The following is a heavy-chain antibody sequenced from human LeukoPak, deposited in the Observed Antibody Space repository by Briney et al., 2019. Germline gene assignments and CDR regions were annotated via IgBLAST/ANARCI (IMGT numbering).Heavy chain of an antibody. CDR2: INHSGST. Sequence: PSETLSLTCAVYGGSFSGYYWSWIRQPPGKGLEWIGEINHSGSTNYNPSLKSRVTISVDTSKSQFSLKLSSVTAADTAVYYCARVRIQLWFGPGRWLDPWSQGTLVTVSS. V-gene: IGHV4-34*01. J-gene: IGHJ5*02. CDR1: GGSFSGYY. D-gene: IGHD5-18*01. CDR3: ARVRIQLWFGPGRWLDP.